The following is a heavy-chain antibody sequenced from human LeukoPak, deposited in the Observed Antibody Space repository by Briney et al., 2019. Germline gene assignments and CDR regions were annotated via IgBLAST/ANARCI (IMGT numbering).Heavy chain of an antibody. CDR1: GFTFSRYG. V-gene: IGHV3-33*01. Sequence: GSLRLSCAASGFTFSRYGMHWVRQAPGKGLEWVAVIWYDETNKYHADSVKGRFTISRDNSKNTLYLQMNSLRAEDTAVYYCARDYSTTWSYGMDVWGQGTRSPSP. D-gene: IGHD2-2*01. J-gene: IGHJ6*02. CDR2: IWYDETNK. CDR3: ARDYSTTWSYGMDV.